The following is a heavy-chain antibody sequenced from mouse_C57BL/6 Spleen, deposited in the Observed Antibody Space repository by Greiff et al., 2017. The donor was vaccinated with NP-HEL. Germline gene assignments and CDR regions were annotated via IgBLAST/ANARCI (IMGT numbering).Heavy chain of an antibody. Sequence: QVQLQQSGPELVKPGASVKISCKASGYAFSSSWMNWVKQRPGKGLEWIGRIYPGDGDTNYNGKFKGKATLTADKSSSTAYMQLSSLTSEDSAVYFCARWDKTGYFDVWGTGTTVTVSS. CDR2: IYPGDGDT. D-gene: IGHD4-1*01. CDR1: GYAFSSSW. J-gene: IGHJ1*03. CDR3: ARWDKTGYFDV. V-gene: IGHV1-82*01.